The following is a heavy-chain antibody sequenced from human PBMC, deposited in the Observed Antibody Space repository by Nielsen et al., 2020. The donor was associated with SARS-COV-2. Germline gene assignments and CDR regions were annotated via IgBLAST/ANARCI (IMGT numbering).Heavy chain of an antibody. Sequence: GGSLRLSCTGSGYSFTIYWIGWVRQMPGKGLERMGIIWPGDSDTQYSPSFQGQVTISADKSISPAYLQWSSLKASDTAKYYCARHTRSSSSFYYYYYMDFWGKGTTVTVSS. CDR3: ARHTRSSSSFYYYYYMDF. CDR1: GYSFTIYW. J-gene: IGHJ6*03. D-gene: IGHD6-6*01. CDR2: IWPGDSDT. V-gene: IGHV5-51*01.